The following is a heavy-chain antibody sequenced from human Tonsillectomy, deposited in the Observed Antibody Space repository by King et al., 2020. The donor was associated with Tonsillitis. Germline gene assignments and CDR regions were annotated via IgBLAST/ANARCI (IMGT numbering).Heavy chain of an antibody. CDR2: FYYCGGT. D-gene: IGHD5-18*01. CDR3: VGTYSYAFDI. Sequence: QLQESGPGLVKPSETLSLTCTVSGGSISSSSYYWGWIRQPPGKGLEWVGCFYYCGGTYYNPSLRSRVTKTADTSQNQFSLKLSSVTASDTALYYCVGTYSYAFDIWGQGTMVTVS. J-gene: IGHJ3*02. V-gene: IGHV4-39*01. CDR1: GGSISSSSYY.